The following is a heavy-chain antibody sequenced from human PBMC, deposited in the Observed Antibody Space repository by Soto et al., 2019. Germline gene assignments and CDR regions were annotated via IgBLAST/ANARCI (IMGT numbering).Heavy chain of an antibody. CDR2: IYYSGST. D-gene: IGHD7-27*01. CDR3: ARLSPTSGNWAIDY. CDR1: GASISSYY. V-gene: IGHV4-59*01. Sequence: QVQLQESGPGLVKPSGTLSLTCTVSGASISSYYWSWIRQPPGKGLEWLGYIYYSGSTNYNPSLKSRVTISVDTSKNQFSLKVTSVTATDTAVYYGARLSPTSGNWAIDYWGQGTLVTVSS. J-gene: IGHJ4*02.